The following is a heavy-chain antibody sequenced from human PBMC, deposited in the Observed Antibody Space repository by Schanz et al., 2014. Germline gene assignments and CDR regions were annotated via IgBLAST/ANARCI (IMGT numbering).Heavy chain of an antibody. CDR2: ISYDGRNK. V-gene: IGHV3-30*18. J-gene: IGHJ6*02. CDR3: AKGMGYCSGGTCYDYYYYGLDV. Sequence: VQLVESGGGLVQPGGSLRLSCAASGFTFSDHYMDWVRQAPGKGLEWVAVISYDGRNKYYADSVKGRFTISRDNSENTLYLQMNSLSADDTAVFYCAKGMGYCSGGTCYDYYYYGLDVWGQGTTXTVSS. CDR1: GFTFSDHY. D-gene: IGHD2-15*01.